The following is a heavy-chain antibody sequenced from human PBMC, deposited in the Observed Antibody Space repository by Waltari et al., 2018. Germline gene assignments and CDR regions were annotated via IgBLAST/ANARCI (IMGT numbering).Heavy chain of an antibody. CDR1: GYTFISYD. CDR3: ARDLSLVAATYFDY. V-gene: IGHV1-69*09. Sequence: QVQLAQSGAEVKKPGASVKVSCKASGYTFISYDINWVRQAAGQGLEWMGRIIPILGIANYAQKFHGRVTITADKSTSTAYMELSSLRSEDTAVYYCARDLSLVAATYFDYWGQGTLVTVSS. D-gene: IGHD2-15*01. CDR2: IIPILGIA. J-gene: IGHJ4*02.